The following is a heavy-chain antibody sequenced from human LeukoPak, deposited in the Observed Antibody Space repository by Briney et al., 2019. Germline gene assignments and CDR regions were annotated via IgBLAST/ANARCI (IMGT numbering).Heavy chain of an antibody. CDR2: IIPIFGTA. J-gene: IGHJ6*03. D-gene: IGHD4-11*01. Sequence: SVKVSCKASGYTFTSYDINWVRQATGQGLEWMGGIIPIFGTANYAQKFQGRVTITADESTSTAYMELSSLRSEDTAVYYCARDWALKSTVTTRLRHYYYYMDVWGKGTTVTVSS. CDR1: GYTFTSYD. V-gene: IGHV1-69*13. CDR3: ARDWALKSTVTTRLRHYYYYMDV.